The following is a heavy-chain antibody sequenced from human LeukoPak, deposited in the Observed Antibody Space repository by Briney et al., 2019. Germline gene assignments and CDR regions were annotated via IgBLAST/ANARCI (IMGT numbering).Heavy chain of an antibody. CDR1: GFTVSSNY. V-gene: IGHV3-73*01. D-gene: IGHD4-11*01. CDR3: TRYSNYGLDY. J-gene: IGHJ4*02. CDR2: IRSKANSYAT. Sequence: GGSLRLSCAASGFTVSSNYMSWVRQAPGKGLEWVGRIRSKANSYATAYAASVKGRFTISRDDSKNTAYLQMNSLKTEDTAVYYCTRYSNYGLDYWGQGTLVTVSS.